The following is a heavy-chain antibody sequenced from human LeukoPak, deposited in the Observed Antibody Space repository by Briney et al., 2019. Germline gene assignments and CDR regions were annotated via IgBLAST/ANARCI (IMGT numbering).Heavy chain of an antibody. J-gene: IGHJ4*02. V-gene: IGHV4-39*01. Sequence: SETLSLTCTVSGGSFSSSSYSWGWIRQPPGKGLEWIGSIYYSGSTYYNPSLKSRVTISVDTSKNQFSLKLSSVIAADTAVYYCARRVGATTVDYWGQGTLVTVSS. CDR1: GGSFSSSSYS. D-gene: IGHD1-26*01. CDR3: ARRVGATTVDY. CDR2: IYYSGST.